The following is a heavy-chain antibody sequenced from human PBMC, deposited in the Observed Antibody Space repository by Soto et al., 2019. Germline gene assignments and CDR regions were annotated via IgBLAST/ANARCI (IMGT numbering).Heavy chain of an antibody. Sequence: EVQLLESGGGLVQPGGSLRLSCAASGFTFSSYAMSWVRQAPGKGLEWVSAISGSGGSTYYADSVKGRFTISRDNSKNTLYLQMNSLRAEDTAVYYCAKNRMTTLYWHPPPPNWFDPWGQGTLVTVSS. D-gene: IGHD4-4*01. CDR3: AKNRMTTLYWHPPPPNWFDP. CDR2: ISGSGGST. J-gene: IGHJ5*02. V-gene: IGHV3-23*01. CDR1: GFTFSSYA.